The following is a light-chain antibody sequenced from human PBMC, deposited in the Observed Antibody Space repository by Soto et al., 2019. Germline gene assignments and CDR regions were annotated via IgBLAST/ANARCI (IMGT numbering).Light chain of an antibody. J-gene: IGKJ3*01. CDR1: QGISSY. CDR2: AAS. CDR3: QKLNSFEVT. V-gene: IGKV1-9*01. Sequence: DIQLTQSPSFLSASVGDRVTITCRASQGISSYLAWYQQKPGKAPKPLIYAASTLQSGVPSRFSGDGSGTEFTLTISSLQPEDFATYYCQKLNSFEVTFGPGTKVDIK.